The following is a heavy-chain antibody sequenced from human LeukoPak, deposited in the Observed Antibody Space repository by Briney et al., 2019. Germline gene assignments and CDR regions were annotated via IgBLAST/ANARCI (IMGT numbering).Heavy chain of an antibody. CDR2: IYYSGST. J-gene: IGHJ5*02. CDR3: AGDAYNPSTTGYFWFDP. V-gene: IGHV4-59*01. Sequence: SETLSLTCTVSGGSISSYYWSWIRQPPGKGLEWIGYIYYSGSTNYNPSLKSRVTISVDTSKNQFSLKLSSVTAADTAVYYCAGDAYNPSTTGYFWFDPWGQGTLVTVSS. CDR1: GGSISSYY. D-gene: IGHD3-9*01.